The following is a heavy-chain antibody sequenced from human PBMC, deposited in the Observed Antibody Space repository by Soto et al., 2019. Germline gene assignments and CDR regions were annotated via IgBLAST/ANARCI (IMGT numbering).Heavy chain of an antibody. D-gene: IGHD6-19*01. CDR2: ISAYNGNT. J-gene: IGHJ6*02. CDR1: GYTFTSYG. CDR3: ARDPSSRLVRDYYYYYGMDV. Sequence: ASVKVSCKASGYTFTSYGISWVRQAPGQGLEWMGWISAYNGNTNYEQKLQGRVTMTTDTSTSTAYMELRSLRSDDTAVYYCARDPSSRLVRDYYYYYGMDVWGQGTTVTVS. V-gene: IGHV1-18*01.